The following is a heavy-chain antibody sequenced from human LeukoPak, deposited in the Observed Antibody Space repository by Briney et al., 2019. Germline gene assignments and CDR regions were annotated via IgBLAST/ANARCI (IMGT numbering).Heavy chain of an antibody. Sequence: ASVKVSCKASGYTFTSYGISWVRQAPGQGLEWMGWISAYNGNTNYAQKLQGRVTMTTDTSTSTAYMELRSLRSDDTAVYYCAREAGNCSITSCYVYYYMDVWGKGTTVTVSS. CDR2: ISAYNGNT. J-gene: IGHJ6*03. V-gene: IGHV1-18*01. D-gene: IGHD2-2*01. CDR1: GYTFTSYG. CDR3: AREAGNCSITSCYVYYYMDV.